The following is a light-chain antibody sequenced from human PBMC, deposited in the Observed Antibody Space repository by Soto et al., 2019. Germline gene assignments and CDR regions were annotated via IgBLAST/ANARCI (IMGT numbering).Light chain of an antibody. Sequence: QSVLTQPPSVSAAPGQKVTISCSGSNSNIGNNYVSWYQQFLGTAPKLLMYDNNQRPSVIPDRFSGSKSGTSATLGITGLQTGDEADYYCGTWDNSLSAVVFGGGTKLTVL. CDR3: GTWDNSLSAVV. V-gene: IGLV1-51*01. CDR1: NSNIGNNY. J-gene: IGLJ2*01. CDR2: DNN.